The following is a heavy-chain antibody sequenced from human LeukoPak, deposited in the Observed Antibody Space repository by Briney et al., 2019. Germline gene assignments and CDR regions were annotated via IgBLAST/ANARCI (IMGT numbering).Heavy chain of an antibody. CDR2: INPNSGGT. J-gene: IGHJ6*03. CDR1: GYTFTGYY. V-gene: IGHV1-2*02. Sequence: ASVKVSCKASGYTFTGYYVHWVRQAPGQGLEWMGWINPNSGGTNYAQHFQGRVTMTRDTSISTAYMELSSLRSEDTAVYYCATKGAEYYGSGSYYGYYYYYMDVWGKGTTVTISS. D-gene: IGHD3-10*01. CDR3: ATKGAEYYGSGSYYGYYYYYMDV.